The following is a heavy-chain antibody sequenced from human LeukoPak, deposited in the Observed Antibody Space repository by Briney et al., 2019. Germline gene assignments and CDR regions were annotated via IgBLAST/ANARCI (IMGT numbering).Heavy chain of an antibody. D-gene: IGHD6-19*01. Sequence: GGSLRLSCAASGFTFSSYSMNWVRRAPGKGLEWVSSISSSSSYIYYADSVKGRFTISRDNAKNSLYLQMNSLRAEDTAVYYCARAGTRGAVAGTRDWGQGTLVTVSS. CDR1: GFTFSSYS. J-gene: IGHJ4*02. V-gene: IGHV3-21*01. CDR3: ARAGTRGAVAGTRD. CDR2: ISSSSSYI.